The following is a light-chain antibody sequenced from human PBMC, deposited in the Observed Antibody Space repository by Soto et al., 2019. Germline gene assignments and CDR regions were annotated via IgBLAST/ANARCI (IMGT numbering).Light chain of an antibody. CDR2: EVS. V-gene: IGLV2-8*01. Sequence: QSALTQPPSASGSPGQSVTISCTGTSSDVGGYNYVSWYQQHPGKAPKLMIYEVSKRPSGVPDRFSGSKSGNTASLTVSGVQAEDDADYYCSSYAGSSNFYVFGTGTKGTVL. CDR3: SSYAGSSNFYV. J-gene: IGLJ1*01. CDR1: SSDVGGYNY.